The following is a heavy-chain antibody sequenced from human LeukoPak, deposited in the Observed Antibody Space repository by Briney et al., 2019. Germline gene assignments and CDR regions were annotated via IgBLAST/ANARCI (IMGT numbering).Heavy chain of an antibody. CDR2: IGGRGGST. D-gene: IGHD3-16*01. V-gene: IGHV3-23*01. CDR1: GFRFSDFT. J-gene: IGHJ5*02. CDR3: GKEGGA. Sequence: GGSLRLSCAASGFRFSDFTMTWVRQAPGKGPEWVSAIGGRGGSTYYADFLGGRLIISRDNSKDMVYLQMNSLKVDDTATYYCGKEGGAWGQGTKVTVSS.